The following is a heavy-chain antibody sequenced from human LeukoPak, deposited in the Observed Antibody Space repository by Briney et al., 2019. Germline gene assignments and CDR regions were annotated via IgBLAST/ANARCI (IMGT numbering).Heavy chain of an antibody. CDR2: INADGSGT. CDR3: ARANSSAWHNFDF. Sequence: PGGSLRPSCAASGFTFSNFWMNWVRQAPGKGLVWVSRINADGSGTTYADSVKGRFTISRDNAKNTLYLQMNSLKNDDTAVYYCARANSSAWHNFDFWGQGTLVTVSS. D-gene: IGHD6-25*01. CDR1: GFTFSNFW. J-gene: IGHJ4*02. V-gene: IGHV3-74*01.